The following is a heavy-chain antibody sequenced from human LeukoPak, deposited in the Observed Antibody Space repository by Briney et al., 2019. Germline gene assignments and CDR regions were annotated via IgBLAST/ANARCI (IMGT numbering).Heavy chain of an antibody. V-gene: IGHV1-24*01. CDR1: GYTLTELS. D-gene: IGHD3-10*01. CDR2: FDPEDGET. J-gene: IGHJ6*02. CDR3: ATSGSSFYSYYYYGMDV. Sequence: ASVKVSCKVSGYTLTELSMHWVRQAPGKGLEWMGGFDPEDGETIYAQKFQGRVTMTEDTSTDTAYMELSSLRSEDTAVYYCATSGSSFYSYYYYGMDVWGQGTTVTVSS.